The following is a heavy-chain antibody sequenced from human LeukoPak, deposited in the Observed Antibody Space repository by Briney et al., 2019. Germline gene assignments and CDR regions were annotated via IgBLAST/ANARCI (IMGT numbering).Heavy chain of an antibody. Sequence: GGSLRLSCTASGFTFSSHAMHWVRLAPGRGLEWVAVMSFDGSNKYYADSVKGRFTISRDNSKNTLYLHMNSLRAEDTAMYFCAKPFFIGSRLPPPDYWGQGTLVTVSS. CDR1: GFTFSSHA. D-gene: IGHD1-26*01. V-gene: IGHV3-30*18. J-gene: IGHJ4*02. CDR3: AKPFFIGSRLPPPDY. CDR2: MSFDGSNK.